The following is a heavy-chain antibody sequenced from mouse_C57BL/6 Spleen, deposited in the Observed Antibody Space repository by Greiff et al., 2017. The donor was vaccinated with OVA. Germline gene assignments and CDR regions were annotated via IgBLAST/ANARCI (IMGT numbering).Heavy chain of an antibody. J-gene: IGHJ1*03. Sequence: QVQLKESGPELVKPGASVKISCKASGYAFSSSWMNWVKQRPGKGLEWIGRIYPGDGDTNYNGKFKGKATLTADKSSSTAYMQLSSLTSEDSAVYFCAPTGRGYFDVWGTGTTVTVSS. CDR3: APTGRGYFDV. D-gene: IGHD4-1*02. CDR1: GYAFSSSW. V-gene: IGHV1-82*01. CDR2: IYPGDGDT.